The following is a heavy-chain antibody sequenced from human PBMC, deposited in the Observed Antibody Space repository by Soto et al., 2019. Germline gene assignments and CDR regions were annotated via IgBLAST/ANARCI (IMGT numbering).Heavy chain of an antibody. V-gene: IGHV3-66*04. Sequence: GGSLRLSCAASGFTVSSNYMSWVRQAPGKGLEWVSVIYSGGSTYYADSVKGRFTISRDNSKNTLYLQMNSLRAEDTAVYYCARHEYLVTPLTNWFDPWGQGTLVTVSS. CDR1: GFTVSSNY. CDR3: ARHEYLVTPLTNWFDP. J-gene: IGHJ5*02. CDR2: IYSGGST. D-gene: IGHD4-4*01.